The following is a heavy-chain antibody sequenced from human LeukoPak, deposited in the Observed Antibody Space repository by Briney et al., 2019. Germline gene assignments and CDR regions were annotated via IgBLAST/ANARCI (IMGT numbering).Heavy chain of an antibody. CDR1: GFTFSSYA. J-gene: IGHJ6*02. Sequence: GGSLRLSCAASGFTFSSYAMHWVRQAPGKGLEWVAVISYDGSNKYYADSVKGRFTISRDNSKNTLYLQMNSLRAEDTAVNYCARDSEMVYAFYYYGMDVWGQGTTVTVSS. D-gene: IGHD2-8*01. CDR3: ARDSEMVYAFYYYGMDV. CDR2: ISYDGSNK. V-gene: IGHV3-30-3*01.